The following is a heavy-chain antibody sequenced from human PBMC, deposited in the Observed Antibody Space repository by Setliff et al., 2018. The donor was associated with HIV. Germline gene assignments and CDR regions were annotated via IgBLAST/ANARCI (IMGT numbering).Heavy chain of an antibody. J-gene: IGHJ6*04. Sequence: GGSLRLSCAASGFTFSSYGMNWVRQAPGKGLEWVAIIWYDGSKKSYVDSVKGRFTISRDNAKNPLYLHMNSLRIEDTAVFYCVRGSSGLAVWGKGTTVTVSS. V-gene: IGHV3-33*01. CDR3: VRGSSGLAV. CDR2: IWYDGSKK. D-gene: IGHD5-12*01. CDR1: GFTFSSYG.